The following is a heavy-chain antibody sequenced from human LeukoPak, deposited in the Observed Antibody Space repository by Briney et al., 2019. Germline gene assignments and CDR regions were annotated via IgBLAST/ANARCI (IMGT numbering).Heavy chain of an antibody. CDR3: ARVGSSGWYVHPTLDY. Sequence: GASVKVSCKASGYTFTGYYMHWLRQAPGQGLEWMGRINPNSGGTNYAQKFQGRVTMTRDTSISTAYMELTRLISDDTAVYYCARVGSSGWYVHPTLDYWGQGTLVTVSS. V-gene: IGHV1-2*06. D-gene: IGHD6-19*01. CDR2: INPNSGGT. J-gene: IGHJ4*02. CDR1: GYTFTGYY.